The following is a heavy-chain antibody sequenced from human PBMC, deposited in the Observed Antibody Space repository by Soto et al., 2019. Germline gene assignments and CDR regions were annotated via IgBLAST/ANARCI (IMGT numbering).Heavy chain of an antibody. V-gene: IGHV4-4*07. J-gene: IGHJ4*02. Sequence: QVQLQESGPGLLKPSETLSLTCTVSGASISNYYWSWIWRPAGKGLEWIGRIDGSGNTNYNPSLKSRVSMSVDTSENQFSLKLSSVTAGDSAVYYCARESRSVAGTVEYWGQGTLVTVSS. CDR1: GASISNYY. CDR3: ARESRSVAGTVEY. D-gene: IGHD6-13*01. CDR2: IDGSGNT.